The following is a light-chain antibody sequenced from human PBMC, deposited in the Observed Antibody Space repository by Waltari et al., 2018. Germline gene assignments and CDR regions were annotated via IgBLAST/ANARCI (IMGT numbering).Light chain of an antibody. CDR1: KNDIGTYNF. V-gene: IGLV2-23*01. J-gene: IGLJ2*01. Sequence: QSALTQPASLSGSPGQSITISCAGTKNDIGTYNFVSWFTQFPGQAPKLIVSEAPKRPSGVSYRLSGSKSGNTASLTISGLQAEDEADYYCCSYAGGSRVIFGGGTKLTVL. CDR2: EAP. CDR3: CSYAGGSRVI.